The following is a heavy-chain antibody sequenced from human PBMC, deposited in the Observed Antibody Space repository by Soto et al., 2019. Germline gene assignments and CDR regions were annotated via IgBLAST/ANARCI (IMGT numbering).Heavy chain of an antibody. Sequence: QVQLQESGPGLVKPSETLSLTCTVSGDSISSYYWSWTRQPPGKGLEWIAYISYSGTTNYNPSLKSRVTISVDTSKNQFSLKLSSVTAADTAVYYCARSLAVAGDYYFDYWGQGTLVTVSS. D-gene: IGHD6-19*01. V-gene: IGHV4-59*08. CDR3: ARSLAVAGDYYFDY. CDR1: GDSISSYY. J-gene: IGHJ4*02. CDR2: ISYSGTT.